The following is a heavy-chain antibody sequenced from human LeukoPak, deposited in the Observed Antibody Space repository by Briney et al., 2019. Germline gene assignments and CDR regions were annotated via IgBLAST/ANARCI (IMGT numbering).Heavy chain of an antibody. J-gene: IGHJ5*02. Sequence: KPSETLSLTCTVSGGSISSYYWSWIRQPPGKGLEWIGNIYDSGSTKYNPSLKSRVTVSGDTSKNQVSLKLSSVTAADTAIYYCARWYSSGWIDNWGQGTLVTVSS. D-gene: IGHD6-19*01. CDR2: IYDSGST. V-gene: IGHV4-59*01. CDR1: GGSISSYY. CDR3: ARWYSSGWIDN.